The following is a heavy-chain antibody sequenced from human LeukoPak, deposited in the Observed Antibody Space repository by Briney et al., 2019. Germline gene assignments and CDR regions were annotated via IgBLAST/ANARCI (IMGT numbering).Heavy chain of an antibody. CDR2: IYTSGST. Sequence: SQTLSLTCTVSGGSINSYYWGWIRQPAGKGLEYIGRIYTSGSTHYNPSLKSRVAMSVDTSKHQFSLKLSSVTDADSAVYYCARWHSDRWFRKSGSFDYWGQGTLVIVSS. J-gene: IGHJ4*02. V-gene: IGHV4-4*07. CDR3: ARWHSDRWFRKSGSFDY. CDR1: GGSINSYY. D-gene: IGHD2-15*01.